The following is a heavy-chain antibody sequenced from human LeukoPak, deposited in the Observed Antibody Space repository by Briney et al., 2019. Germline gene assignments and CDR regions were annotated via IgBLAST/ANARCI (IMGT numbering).Heavy chain of an antibody. V-gene: IGHV4-4*02. J-gene: IGHJ4*02. CDR3: AREAGNTQYFDY. CDR1: GGSISSSNW. CDR2: IYHSGST. D-gene: IGHD1-1*01. Sequence: PSETLSLTCAVSGGSISSSNWWSWVRQPPGKGLEWIGEIYHSGSTNYNPSLKSRVTMSVDTSKNQFSLKLSSVTAADTAMYYCAREAGNTQYFDYWGQGTLVTVSS.